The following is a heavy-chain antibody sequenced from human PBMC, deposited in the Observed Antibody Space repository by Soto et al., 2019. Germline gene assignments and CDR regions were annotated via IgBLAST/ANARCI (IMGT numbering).Heavy chain of an antibody. CDR1: GYTFIGYY. CDR3: VRGPFGDAPFDF. V-gene: IGHV1-2*02. Sequence: QVHLAQSGAEVRKPGTSVKVSCQSSGYTFIGYYMNGVRQAPGQGLEWMAWINPKNGATVFAPKFEGRITMTRETSVSTAYMELSRLNFEDTAMYYCVRGPFGDAPFDFWGPGTMVTVSS. D-gene: IGHD2-8*01. CDR2: INPKNGAT. J-gene: IGHJ3*01.